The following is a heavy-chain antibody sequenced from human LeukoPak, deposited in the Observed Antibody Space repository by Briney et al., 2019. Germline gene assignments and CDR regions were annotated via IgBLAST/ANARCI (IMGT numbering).Heavy chain of an antibody. J-gene: IGHJ6*03. CDR2: FDPEDGET. CDR1: GYTLTELS. CDR3: ARAYCSSTSCYYYYYYYYMDV. Sequence: ASVKVSCKVSGYTLTELSMHWVRQAPGKGLEWMGGFDPEDGETIYAQKLQGRVTMTTDTSTSTAYMELRSLRSDDTAVYYCARAYCSSTSCYYYYYYYYMDVWGKGTTVTVSS. V-gene: IGHV1-24*01. D-gene: IGHD2-2*01.